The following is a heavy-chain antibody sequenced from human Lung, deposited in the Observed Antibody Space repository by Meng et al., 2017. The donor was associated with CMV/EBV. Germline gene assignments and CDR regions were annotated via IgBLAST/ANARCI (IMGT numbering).Heavy chain of an antibody. CDR3: ARGGVLLPAGKSWFDH. CDR1: STFAGYY. V-gene: IGHV1-2*06. J-gene: IGHJ5*02. D-gene: IGHD2-2*01. Sequence: STFAGYYIPWARQAPGQGLEWLGRINSNSDDTNYAQNFQDRLTMTRDTSISTVYMELTRLTSDDTAVYYCARGGVLLPAGKSWFDHWGLGTLVTVSS. CDR2: INSNSDDT.